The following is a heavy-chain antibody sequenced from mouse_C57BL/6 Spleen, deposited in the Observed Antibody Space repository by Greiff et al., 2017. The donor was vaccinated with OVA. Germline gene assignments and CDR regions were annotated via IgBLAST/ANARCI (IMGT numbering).Heavy chain of an antibody. CDR1: GFSLTSYG. D-gene: IGHD1-1*01. J-gene: IGHJ3*01. CDR3: ARSYGSSYGAWFAY. V-gene: IGHV2-5*01. Sequence: VKVVESGPGLVQPSQSLSITCTVSGFSLTSYGVHWVRQSPGKGLEWLGVIWRGGSTDYNAAFMSRLSITKDNSKGQVFFKMNRLQADDTAIYYCARSYGSSYGAWFAYWGQGTLVTVSA. CDR2: IWRGGST.